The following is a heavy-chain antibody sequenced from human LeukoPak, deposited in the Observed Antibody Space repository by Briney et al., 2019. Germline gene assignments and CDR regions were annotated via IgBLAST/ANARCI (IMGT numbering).Heavy chain of an antibody. CDR3: ARGLDPSTWYGALDY. Sequence: GGSLRLSCAASGFTFSSYWMNWVRQAPGKGLVWVSRIASDGSSTTYADSVKGRFSISRDNAKNTLYLQMNTLRAEDTAVYYCARGLDPSTWYGALDYWGQGTLVTVSS. CDR1: GFTFSSYW. CDR2: IASDGSST. V-gene: IGHV3-74*01. D-gene: IGHD6-13*01. J-gene: IGHJ4*02.